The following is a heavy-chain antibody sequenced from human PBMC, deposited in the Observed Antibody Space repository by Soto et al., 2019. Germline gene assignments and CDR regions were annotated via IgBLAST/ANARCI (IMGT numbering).Heavy chain of an antibody. CDR2: ISYDGSNK. D-gene: IGHD6-13*01. CDR1: GFTFSSYA. Sequence: QVQLVESGGGVVQPGRSLRLSCAASGFTFSSYAMHWVRQAPGKGLEWVAVISYDGSNKYYADSVKGRFTISRDNSKNTLYLQMNSLRAEDTAVYYCARDSSSSWYPGSWFDPWGQGTLVTVSS. J-gene: IGHJ5*02. V-gene: IGHV3-30-3*01. CDR3: ARDSSSSWYPGSWFDP.